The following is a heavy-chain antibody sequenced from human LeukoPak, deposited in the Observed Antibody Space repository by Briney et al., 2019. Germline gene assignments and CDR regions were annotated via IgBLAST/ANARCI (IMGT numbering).Heavy chain of an antibody. V-gene: IGHV4-39*01. Sequence: SETLSLTCTVSGGSISSSSYYWGWIRQPPGKGLEWIGSIYYSGSTYYNPSLKSRVTISVDTSKNQFSLKLSSVTAADTAVYYCARLDRMGRYFDYWGQGTLVTVPS. D-gene: IGHD3-10*01. CDR3: ARLDRMGRYFDY. J-gene: IGHJ4*02. CDR1: GGSISSSSYY. CDR2: IYYSGST.